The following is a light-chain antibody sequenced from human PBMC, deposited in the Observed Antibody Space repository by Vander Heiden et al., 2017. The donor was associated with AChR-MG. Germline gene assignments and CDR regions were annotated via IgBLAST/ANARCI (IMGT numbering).Light chain of an antibody. CDR1: SWDVGGYNY. V-gene: IGLV2-14*03. CDR3: SSYTTRGLVL. Sequence: QSALTQPASVFGSPGQSITISCTGTSWDVGGYNYVSWYQQHPGKAPKLMIYEVSHRPSGVSYRFSGSKSGNTASLTISGLQAEDEANYYCSSYTTRGLVLFGGGTKL. CDR2: EVS. J-gene: IGLJ2*01.